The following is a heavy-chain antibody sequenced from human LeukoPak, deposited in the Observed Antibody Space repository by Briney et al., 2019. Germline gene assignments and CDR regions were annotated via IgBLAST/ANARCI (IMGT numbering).Heavy chain of an antibody. D-gene: IGHD3-9*01. CDR3: ARGFDMGITPGDDFDF. Sequence: PGGSLRLSCAASGFSFSKYWMHWVRQTPGEGLVWVSRIKEDGTYTSYADSVKGRFTISRDNARNTVFLQMNSLRAEDTAVYYCARGFDMGITPGDDFDFWGQGTLVTVSS. CDR2: IKEDGTYT. J-gene: IGHJ4*02. CDR1: GFSFSKYW. V-gene: IGHV3-74*01.